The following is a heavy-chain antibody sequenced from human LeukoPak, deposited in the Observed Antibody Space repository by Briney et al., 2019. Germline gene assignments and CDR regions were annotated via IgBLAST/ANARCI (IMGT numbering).Heavy chain of an antibody. D-gene: IGHD6-13*01. V-gene: IGHV3-23*01. CDR1: GFTFSSYA. CDR3: AKTRPLDSSSWSHGDY. CDR2: ISGSGDST. J-gene: IGHJ4*02. Sequence: GGSLRLSCSASGFTFSSYAMSWVRQAPGKGLEWVSAISGSGDSTYYGDSVKGRFTISRDNSKNTLYLQMNSLRAEDTAVYYCAKTRPLDSSSWSHGDYWGQGTLVTVSS.